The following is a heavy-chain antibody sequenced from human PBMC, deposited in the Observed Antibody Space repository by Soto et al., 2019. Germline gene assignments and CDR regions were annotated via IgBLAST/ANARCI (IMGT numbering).Heavy chain of an antibody. V-gene: IGHV4-59*01. Sequence: SETLSLTCDLSGDPISSGSYLGCTRQDPGKGLEWIGYIYYTGSPTYNPSLESRVTMSVDTSKNQFSLKLNSVNAADTAVYYCAKYRRTEAEGFTLDYWGRGTLVTVSS. J-gene: IGHJ4*02. CDR2: IYYTGSP. CDR3: AKYRRTEAEGFTLDY. CDR1: GDPISSGSY. D-gene: IGHD6-13*01.